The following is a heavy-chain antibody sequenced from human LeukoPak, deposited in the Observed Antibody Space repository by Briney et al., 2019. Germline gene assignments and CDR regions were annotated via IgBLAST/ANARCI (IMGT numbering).Heavy chain of an antibody. CDR3: VRVSSWYFLNSFDI. V-gene: IGHV1-8*01. J-gene: IGHJ3*02. D-gene: IGHD6-13*01. Sequence: ASVKVCCKASGYTFTAYDINWVRQATGQGLEWMGWMNPNTGNTGYAQKFQDRVTMTSDTSTRTAYMELSSLRSEDTALYYCVRVSSWYFLNSFDIWGQGTVVTVSS. CDR2: MNPNTGNT. CDR1: GYTFTAYD.